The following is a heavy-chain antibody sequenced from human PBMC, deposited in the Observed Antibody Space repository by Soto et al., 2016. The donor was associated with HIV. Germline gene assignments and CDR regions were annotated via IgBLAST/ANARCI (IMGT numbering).Heavy chain of an antibody. CDR2: IHTGGTT. J-gene: IGHJ6*02. CDR3: ARDKYIACGMDV. Sequence: EMQLVESGGGLVQPGGSLRLSCAASGFTVSNDYMNWVRQAPGKGLEWVSIIHTGGTTYYADTVKGRFTISRDGYRNTVYLQMNSLRAEDTAVYYCARDKYIACGMDVWGQGTTVIVSS. V-gene: IGHV3-66*01. D-gene: IGHD2-15*01. CDR1: GFTVSNDY.